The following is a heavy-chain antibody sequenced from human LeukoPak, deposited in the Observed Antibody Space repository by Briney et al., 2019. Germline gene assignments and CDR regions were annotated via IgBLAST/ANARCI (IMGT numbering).Heavy chain of an antibody. CDR3: ARGESIAAHPIDY. Sequence: SETPSLTCTVSGGSISSYYWSWIRQPPGKGLEWIGYIYYSGSTNYNPSLKSRVTISVDTSKNQFSLKLSSVTAADTAVYYCARGESIAAHPIDYWGQGTLVTVSS. CDR1: GGSISSYY. CDR2: IYYSGST. V-gene: IGHV4-59*01. D-gene: IGHD6-6*01. J-gene: IGHJ4*02.